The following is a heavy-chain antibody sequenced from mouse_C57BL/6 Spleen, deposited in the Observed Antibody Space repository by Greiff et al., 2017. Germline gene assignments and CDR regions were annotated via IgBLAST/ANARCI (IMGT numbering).Heavy chain of an antibody. CDR1: GYTFTSYW. CDR2: IYPGNSDT. J-gene: IGHJ2*01. V-gene: IGHV1-5*01. CDR3: TRPYSNYVGRYYFDY. Sequence: EVQLQQSGTVLARPGASVKMSCKTSGYTFTSYWMHWVKQRPGQGLVWIGAIYPGNSDTSYNQKFKGKAKLTAVTSASTAYMELSSLTNEDSAVYYCTRPYSNYVGRYYFDYWGQGTTLTVSS. D-gene: IGHD2-5*01.